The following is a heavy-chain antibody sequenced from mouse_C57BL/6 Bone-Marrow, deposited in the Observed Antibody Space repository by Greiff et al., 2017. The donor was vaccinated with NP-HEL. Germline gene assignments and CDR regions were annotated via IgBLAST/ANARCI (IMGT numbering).Heavy chain of an antibody. Sequence: EVQLVESGGDLVKPGGSLKLSCAASGFTFSSYGMSWVRQTPDKRLEWVATISSGGSYTYYPDSVKGRFTISRDNAKNTLYLQMSSLKSEDTAMYYCARQRPLLRYFDVWGTGTTVTVSS. CDR2: ISSGGSYT. CDR3: ARQRPLLRYFDV. D-gene: IGHD1-2*01. V-gene: IGHV5-6*01. J-gene: IGHJ1*03. CDR1: GFTFSSYG.